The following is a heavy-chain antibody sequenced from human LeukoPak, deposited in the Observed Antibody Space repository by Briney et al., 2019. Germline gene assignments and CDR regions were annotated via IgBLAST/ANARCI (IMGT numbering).Heavy chain of an antibody. CDR3: ARSIAGNWYSSSGYYYYYMDV. CDR2: IYYSGNT. J-gene: IGHJ6*03. CDR1: GGSISSYY. V-gene: IGHV4-59*01. Sequence: SETLSLTCTVSGGSISSYYWSWIRQPPGKGLEWIGYIYYSGNTNYNPSLKSRVTISVDTSKNQFSLKLSSVTAADTAVYYCARSIAGNWYSSSGYYYYYMDVWGKGTTVTVSS. D-gene: IGHD6-6*01.